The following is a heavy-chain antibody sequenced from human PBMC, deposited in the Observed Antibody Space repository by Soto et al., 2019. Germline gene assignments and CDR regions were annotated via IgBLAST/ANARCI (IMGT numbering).Heavy chain of an antibody. CDR1: GFPFSQYD. CDR3: ARGILRSSGWYYFDY. J-gene: IGHJ4*02. Sequence: EVRLVESGGGLAQPGGSLRLSCAASGFPFSQYDMHWVREVTGRGLEWVSSIGTAGDPYYPDSVKCRFTISRENADNSLYLQMNSLRAGDTAVYYCARGILRSSGWYYFDYWGQGTLVTVSS. CDR2: IGTAGDP. V-gene: IGHV3-13*05. D-gene: IGHD6-19*01.